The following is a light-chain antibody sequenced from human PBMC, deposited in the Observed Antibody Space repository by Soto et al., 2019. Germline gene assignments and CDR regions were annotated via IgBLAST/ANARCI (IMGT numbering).Light chain of an antibody. V-gene: IGKV1-39*01. CDR2: VAA. CDR1: EGVGSY. CDR3: QQSYILPIT. Sequence: DIQLTQSPSSLSAGVGDRVTITCRASEGVGSYVSWYQQKSGNTPKLLIHVAASLQSGAPSRFSGSGYGTDFTFTISSLHPEDSGTYYCQQSYILPITVGQGTRLEIK. J-gene: IGKJ5*01.